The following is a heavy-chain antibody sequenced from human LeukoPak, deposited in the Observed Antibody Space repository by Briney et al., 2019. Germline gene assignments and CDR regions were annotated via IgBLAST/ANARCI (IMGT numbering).Heavy chain of an antibody. J-gene: IGHJ4*02. CDR2: ISGSGGST. D-gene: IGHD2-2*01. CDR1: GFTFSSYS. V-gene: IGHV3-23*01. Sequence: GGSLRLSCAVSGFTFSSYSTNWVRQAPGKGLEWVSAISGSGGSTYYADSVKGRFTISRDNSKNTLYLQMNSLRAEDTAVYYCAKDKQYQLPQQLDYWGQGTLVTVSS. CDR3: AKDKQYQLPQQLDY.